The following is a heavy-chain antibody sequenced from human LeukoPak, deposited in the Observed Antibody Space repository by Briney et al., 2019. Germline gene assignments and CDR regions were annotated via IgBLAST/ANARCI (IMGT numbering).Heavy chain of an antibody. CDR3: ARGGGLDV. V-gene: IGHV3-7*03. D-gene: IGHD3-16*01. CDR2: INHNGNVN. CDR1: GFTFSSYA. Sequence: PGGSLGLPCAASGFTFSSYAMHWVRQAPGKGLEWVASINHNGNVNYYVDSVKGRFTISRDNAKNSLYLQMSNLRAEDTAVYFCARGGGLDVWGQGATVTVSS. J-gene: IGHJ6*02.